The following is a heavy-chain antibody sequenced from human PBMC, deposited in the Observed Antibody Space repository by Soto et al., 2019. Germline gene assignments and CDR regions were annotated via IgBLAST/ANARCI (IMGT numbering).Heavy chain of an antibody. D-gene: IGHD1-26*01. CDR1: GGSFSDYI. J-gene: IGHJ4*02. CDR2: INHSGSA. Sequence: QVQLQQSGAGLLKPSETLSLTCDVYGGSFSDYIWTWIRQTPGKGLQWIGQINHSGSANYNPSLKSRVTLSVHTSSSQFSLELSSVTAADTAVYSCARGLISGSHYSGGWYYFDSWGQGTQVTVSS. V-gene: IGHV4-34*01. CDR3: ARGLISGSHYSGGWYYFDS.